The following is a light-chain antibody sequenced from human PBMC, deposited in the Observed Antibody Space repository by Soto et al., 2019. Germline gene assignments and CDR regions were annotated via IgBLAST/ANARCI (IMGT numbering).Light chain of an antibody. CDR2: DAT. Sequence: EVVLTQSPATLSLSPGERATLSCRASQRITSYLAWHQQRPGQAPSLLMYDATNRASGVPARFSGSKSGTDFTLTISSLQPEDFAVYFCQQRSDWQYTFGQGTTVDIK. CDR1: QRITSY. V-gene: IGKV3-11*01. CDR3: QQRSDWQYT. J-gene: IGKJ2*01.